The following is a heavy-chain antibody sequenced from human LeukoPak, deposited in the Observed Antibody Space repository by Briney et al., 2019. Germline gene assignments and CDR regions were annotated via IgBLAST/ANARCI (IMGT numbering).Heavy chain of an antibody. D-gene: IGHD4-23*01. J-gene: IGHJ6*02. CDR1: GFTFSSYG. CDR2: ISYDGSNK. V-gene: IGHV3-30*18. Sequence: PGGSLRLSCAASGFTFSSYGMHWVRQAPGKGLEWVAVISYDGSNKYYADSVKGRFTISRDNSKNTLYLQMNSLRAEDTAVYYCAKDQHGGKKMNYYYYYGMDVWGQGTTVTVSS. CDR3: AKDQHGGKKMNYYYYYGMDV.